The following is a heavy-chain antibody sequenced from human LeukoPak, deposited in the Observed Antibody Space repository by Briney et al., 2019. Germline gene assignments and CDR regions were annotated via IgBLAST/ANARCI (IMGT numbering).Heavy chain of an antibody. D-gene: IGHD3-22*01. Sequence: PSETLSLTCAVYGGSFSGYYWSWIRQPPGKGLEWIGEINHSGSTNYNPSLKSRVTISVDTSKNQFSLKLSSVTAADTAVYYCVRGARSSGYFFDYWGQGTLVTVSS. V-gene: IGHV4-34*01. J-gene: IGHJ4*02. CDR1: GGSFSGYY. CDR2: INHSGST. CDR3: VRGARSSGYFFDY.